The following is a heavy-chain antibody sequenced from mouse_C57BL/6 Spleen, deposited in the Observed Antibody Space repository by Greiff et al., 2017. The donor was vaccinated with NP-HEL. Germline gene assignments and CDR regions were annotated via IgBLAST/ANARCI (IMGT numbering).Heavy chain of an antibody. CDR1: GYAFSSSW. V-gene: IGHV1-82*01. CDR3: ARRGRRGDFDV. J-gene: IGHJ1*03. Sequence: QVQLQQSGPELVKPGASVKISCKASGYAFSSSWMNWVKQRPGKGLEWIGRIYPGDGDTNYNGKFKGKATLTADKSSSTAYMQLSSLTSEDSAVYFWARRGRRGDFDVWGTGTTVTVSS. CDR2: IYPGDGDT.